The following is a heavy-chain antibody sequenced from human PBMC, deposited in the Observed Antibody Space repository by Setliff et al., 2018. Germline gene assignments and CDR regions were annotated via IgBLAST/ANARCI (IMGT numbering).Heavy chain of an antibody. Sequence: SETLSLTCTVSPGSISRRYWSWFRQAPGKGLEWIGYRHDNGERDYNPSLGSRVTISVDTSKNQFSLMLTSVTAADTAIYYCAGRPQNTPMGPCDYWGQGTLVTVSS. V-gene: IGHV4-59*11. CDR3: AGRPQNTPMGPCDY. CDR2: RHDNGER. D-gene: IGHD5-18*01. CDR1: PGSISRRY. J-gene: IGHJ4*02.